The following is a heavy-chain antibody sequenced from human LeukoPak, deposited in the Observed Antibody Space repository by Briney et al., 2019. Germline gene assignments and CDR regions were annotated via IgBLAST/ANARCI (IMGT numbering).Heavy chain of an antibody. Sequence: PGGSLRLSCAASGFTFSSYWMSWVRQAPGKGLEWVANINQDGTEKYYVDSVKGRFTISRGNAKTSLYLQMNSLRAEDTAVYYCARGKFDFDYWGQGTLVTVSS. CDR3: ARGKFDFDY. CDR1: GFTFSSYW. J-gene: IGHJ4*02. CDR2: INQDGTEK. V-gene: IGHV3-7*01. D-gene: IGHD3-16*01.